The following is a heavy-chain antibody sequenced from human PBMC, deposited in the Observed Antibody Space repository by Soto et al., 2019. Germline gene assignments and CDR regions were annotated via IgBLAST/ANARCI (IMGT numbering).Heavy chain of an antibody. CDR1: GYTLTSYA. CDR2: INAGNGNT. Sequence: ASAKVSGKDSGYTLTSYAMHWVRQAPGQRLEWMGWINAGNGNTKYSQKFQGRVTITRDTSASTAYMELSSLRSEDTAVYDCARAEVVAASSWGQGTLVTVSS. V-gene: IGHV1-3*01. CDR3: ARAEVVAASS. D-gene: IGHD2-15*01. J-gene: IGHJ5*02.